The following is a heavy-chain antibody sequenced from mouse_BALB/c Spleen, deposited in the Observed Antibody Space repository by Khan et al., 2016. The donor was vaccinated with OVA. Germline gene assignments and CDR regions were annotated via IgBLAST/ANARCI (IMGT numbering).Heavy chain of an antibody. V-gene: IGHV1-7*01. J-gene: IGHJ2*01. Sequence: VQLQESGAELAKPGASVKMSCKASGYTFTTYWMHWVKQRPGQGLEWIGYINPTSGCTDYNEKFKDKATLSADKSSNTAYMQLSSLTSEDSAVYYCARDRIDYWGQGTTLTVSS. CDR2: INPTSGCT. CDR3: ARDRIDY. CDR1: GYTFTTYW.